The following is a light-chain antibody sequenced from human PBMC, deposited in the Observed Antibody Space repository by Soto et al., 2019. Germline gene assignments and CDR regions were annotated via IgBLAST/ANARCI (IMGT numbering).Light chain of an antibody. CDR1: QSVGSS. CDR3: QQRSSWPPT. J-gene: IGKJ4*01. CDR2: DAS. Sequence: EIVLTQSPGTLSLSPGERATLSCRASQSVGSSLSWYQQKPGQAPRLLFYDASNRATGIPARFSGSGSGTDFTLTISSLEPEDFALYFCQQRSSWPPTFGGGTKVDIK. V-gene: IGKV3-11*01.